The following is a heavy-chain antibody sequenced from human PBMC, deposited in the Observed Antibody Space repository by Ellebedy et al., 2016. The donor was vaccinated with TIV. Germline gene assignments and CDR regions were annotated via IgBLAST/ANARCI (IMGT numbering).Heavy chain of an antibody. CDR2: IKSKTDGGTT. CDR3: TTDITVSWFNP. V-gene: IGHV3-15*01. CDR1: GFTFSNAW. D-gene: IGHD4-17*01. Sequence: GESLKISXAASGFTFSNAWMSWVRQAPGKGLEWVGRIKSKTDGGTTDYAAPVKGRFTISRDDSKNTLYLQMNSLKTEDTAVYYCTTDITVSWFNPWGQGTLVTVSS. J-gene: IGHJ5*02.